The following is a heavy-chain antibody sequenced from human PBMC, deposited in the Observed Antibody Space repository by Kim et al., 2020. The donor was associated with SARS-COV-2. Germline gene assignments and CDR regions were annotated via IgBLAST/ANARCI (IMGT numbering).Heavy chain of an antibody. J-gene: IGHJ4*01. CDR3: VTTPWGRVDH. V-gene: IGHV4-59*03. CDR1: AYSFAPFY. D-gene: IGHD1-1*01. Sequence: SETLSLTCNVSAYSFAPFYCGWVRQPPGKGLEWIGYIYYTGILKYNPSLKSRVTLSLDTSKGQVSLTLTSVTAADTAVYFCVTTPWGRVDHLGQGTLVTV. CDR2: IYYTGIL.